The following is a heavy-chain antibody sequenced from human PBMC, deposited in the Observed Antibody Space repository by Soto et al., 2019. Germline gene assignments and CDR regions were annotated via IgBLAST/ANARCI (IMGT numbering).Heavy chain of an antibody. CDR1: GFTFSSYA. V-gene: IGHV3-64*01. Sequence: EVQLVESGGGLVQPGGSLRLSCAASGFTFSSYAMHWVRQSPGKGLEYVSGISRNGGSTYYANSVKGRFTISRDNSKSTLYLQVGSLRAEDMAVYYWARSGLPFDYWGQGTLVTVSS. J-gene: IGHJ4*02. CDR2: ISRNGGST. D-gene: IGHD2-21*02. CDR3: ARSGLPFDY.